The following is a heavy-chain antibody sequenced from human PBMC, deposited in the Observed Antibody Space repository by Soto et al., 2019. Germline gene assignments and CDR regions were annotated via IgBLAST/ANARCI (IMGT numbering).Heavy chain of an antibody. J-gene: IGHJ2*01. CDR2: IYYSGTT. CDR1: GGSIDSDGSY. V-gene: IGHV4-31*03. D-gene: IGHD2-2*01. Sequence: QVQLQESGPGLVKPTQTLSLTCTVSGGSIDSDGSYWSWIRQSPGEGLEWLGYIYYSGTTYYNPSLKSRVSISLDTSKNQFSLKLSSVTAADTAFYYCASGHCFSSSCSYLDLWGRGTLVTVSS. CDR3: ASGHCFSSSCSYLDL.